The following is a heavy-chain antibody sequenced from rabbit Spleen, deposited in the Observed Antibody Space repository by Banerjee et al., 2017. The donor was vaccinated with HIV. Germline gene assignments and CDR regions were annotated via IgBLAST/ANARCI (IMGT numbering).Heavy chain of an antibody. V-gene: IGHV1S40*01. CDR1: GFSFSSSDY. CDR2: INAATTKP. D-gene: IGHD1-1*01. CDR3: ARDLVGVIGWNFYL. J-gene: IGHJ4*01. Sequence: QSLEESGGDLVKPGASLTLTCTASGFSFSSSDYMCWVRQAPGKGLEWIACINAATTKPVYATWAKGRFTITRTSSTTVTLRMTSLTAADTATYFCARDLVGVIGWNFYLWGQGTLVTVS.